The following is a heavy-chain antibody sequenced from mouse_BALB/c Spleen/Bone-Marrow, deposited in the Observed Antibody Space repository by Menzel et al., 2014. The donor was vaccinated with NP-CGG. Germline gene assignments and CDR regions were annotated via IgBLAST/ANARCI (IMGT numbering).Heavy chain of an antibody. CDR2: ILPGRVSA. Sequence: VQVVESGAELMKPGAAMRFSCSAAGYTFNTYWIEWIKERPGHGLEWIGEILPGRVSANFNGGFKGKASLTSDISSNTASMQLSSLTSEDSAVYYCARKGSYGMDHWGQGTSASVSS. CDR3: ARKGSYGMDH. J-gene: IGHJ4*01. V-gene: IGHV1-9*01. CDR1: GYTFNTYW.